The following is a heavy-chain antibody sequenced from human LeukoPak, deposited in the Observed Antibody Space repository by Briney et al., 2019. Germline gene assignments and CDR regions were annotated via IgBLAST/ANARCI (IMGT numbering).Heavy chain of an antibody. D-gene: IGHD2-2*01. CDR2: IYTSGST. Sequence: SETLSLTCTVSGGSISSGSYFWSWIRQPAGKGLEWIGRIYTSGSTNYSPSLKSRVTISVDTSRNQFSLNLTSVTAADTAMYYCARRGNLWYQLPRGWFDPWGQGTLVTVSS. CDR1: GGSISSGSYF. J-gene: IGHJ5*02. CDR3: ARRGNLWYQLPRGWFDP. V-gene: IGHV4-61*02.